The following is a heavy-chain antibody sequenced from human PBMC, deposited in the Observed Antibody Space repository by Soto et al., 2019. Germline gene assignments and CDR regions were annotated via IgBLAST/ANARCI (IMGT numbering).Heavy chain of an antibody. CDR3: ARESEDLTSNFDY. CDR2: ISSTTNYI. Sequence: AGGSLRFSCAASGFIFTRYSMNWVRQAPGKGLEWVSSISSTTNYIYYGDSMKGRFTISRDNAKNSLYLEMNSLRAEDTAVYYCARESEDLTSNFDYWGQGTLVTVSS. V-gene: IGHV3-21*06. J-gene: IGHJ4*02. CDR1: GFIFTRYS.